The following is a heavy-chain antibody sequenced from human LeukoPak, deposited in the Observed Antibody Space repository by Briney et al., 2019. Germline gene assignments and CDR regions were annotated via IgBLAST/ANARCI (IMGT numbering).Heavy chain of an antibody. CDR3: ARGGVLLGYFDY. D-gene: IGHD1-26*01. V-gene: IGHV4-39*01. Sequence: PSETLSLTCTVSGGSISSSSYYWGWIRQPPGKGLEWIGSIYYGGSTYYNPSLKSRVTISVDTSKNQFSLKLSSVTAADTAVYYCARGGVLLGYFDYWGQGTLVTVSS. CDR2: IYYGGST. CDR1: GGSISSSSYY. J-gene: IGHJ4*02.